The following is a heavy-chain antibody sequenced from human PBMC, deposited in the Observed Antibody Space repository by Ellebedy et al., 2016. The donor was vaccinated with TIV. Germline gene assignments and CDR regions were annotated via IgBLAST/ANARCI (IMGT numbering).Heavy chain of an antibody. Sequence: SETLSLXXTVSGGSIHNFYWSWIRQPAGKGLEWIGRIYTTGNTKYSPSLKSRVTMSIDTSKNQFSLKLRSVTAADTAVYYCARITFCGGGPCSSDWYFDLWGRGTLFTVSS. CDR1: GGSIHNFY. V-gene: IGHV4-4*07. D-gene: IGHD2-15*01. J-gene: IGHJ2*01. CDR3: ARITFCGGGPCSSDWYFDL. CDR2: IYTTGNT.